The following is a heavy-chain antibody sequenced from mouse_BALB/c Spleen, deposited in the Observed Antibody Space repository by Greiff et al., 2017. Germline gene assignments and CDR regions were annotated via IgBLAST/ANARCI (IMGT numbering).Heavy chain of an antibody. V-gene: IGHV14-1*02. CDR3: APTGPFAY. Sequence: VHVKQSGAELVRPGALVKLSCKASGFNIKDYYMHWVKQRPEQGLEWIGWIDPENGNTIYDPKFQGKASITADTSSNTAYLQLSSLTSEDTAVYYCAPTGPFAYWGQGTLVTVSA. D-gene: IGHD4-1*02. J-gene: IGHJ3*01. CDR1: GFNIKDYY. CDR2: IDPENGNT.